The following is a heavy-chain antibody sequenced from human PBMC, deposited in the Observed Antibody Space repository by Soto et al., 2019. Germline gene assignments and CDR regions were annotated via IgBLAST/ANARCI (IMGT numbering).Heavy chain of an antibody. CDR2: MRYSGNT. Sequence: QVQLQESDPGLVKPSQTLSLTCTVSGGHISRGGYYWSWIRQHPGKGLEWIGNMRYSGNTYYNPSLKSRITISIGTSKNHFTLKLRSVTAADTAVYYCARDRPETTPSFSFYGVDVWGQWTTVTISS. D-gene: IGHD4-17*01. CDR1: GGHISRGGYY. CDR3: ARDRPETTPSFSFYGVDV. J-gene: IGHJ6*02. V-gene: IGHV4-31*03.